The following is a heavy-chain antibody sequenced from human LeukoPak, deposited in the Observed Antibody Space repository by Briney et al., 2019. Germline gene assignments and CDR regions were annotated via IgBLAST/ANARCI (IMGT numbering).Heavy chain of an antibody. J-gene: IGHJ4*02. Sequence: SVKVSCKASGGTFGSYAISWVRQAPGQGLEWMGGIIPIFGTANYAQKFQGRVTITTDESTSTAYMELSSLRSEDTAVYYCARVAQSYGSGSYEDFDYWGQGTLVTVSS. CDR2: IIPIFGTA. CDR3: ARVAQSYGSGSYEDFDY. D-gene: IGHD3-10*01. V-gene: IGHV1-69*05. CDR1: GGTFGSYA.